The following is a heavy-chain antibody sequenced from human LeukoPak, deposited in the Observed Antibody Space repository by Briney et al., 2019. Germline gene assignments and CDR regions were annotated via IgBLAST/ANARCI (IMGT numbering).Heavy chain of an antibody. CDR3: AKDRLYCSGANCYDPDWFDP. D-gene: IGHD2-15*01. CDR2: IYSGGST. J-gene: IGHJ5*02. V-gene: IGHV3-53*01. CDR1: GFTVSSNY. Sequence: PGGSLRLSCAASGFTVSSNYMSWVRQAPGKGLEWVSVIYSGGSTYYADSVKGRFTISRDNSKNTLYLQMNSLRAEDTALYHCAKDRLYCSGANCYDPDWFDPWGQGTLVTVSS.